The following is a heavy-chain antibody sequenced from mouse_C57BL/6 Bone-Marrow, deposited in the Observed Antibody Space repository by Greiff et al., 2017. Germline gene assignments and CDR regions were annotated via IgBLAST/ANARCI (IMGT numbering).Heavy chain of an antibody. D-gene: IGHD1-1*01. CDR1: GYTFTDYY. CDR2: IYPGSGNT. Sequence: VKLQESGAELVRPGASVKLSCKASGYTFTDYYINWVKQRPGQGLEWIARIYPGSGNTYYNEKFKGKATLTAEKSSSTAYMQLSSLTSEDSAVYFCARAEGYYYGFAYWGQGILVTV. CDR3: ARAEGYYYGFAY. V-gene: IGHV1-76*01. J-gene: IGHJ3*01.